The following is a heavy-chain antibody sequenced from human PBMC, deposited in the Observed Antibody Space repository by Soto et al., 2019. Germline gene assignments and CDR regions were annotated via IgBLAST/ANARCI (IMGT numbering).Heavy chain of an antibody. CDR2: ICMNGAAT. CDR1: GFTFRIHC. Sequence: DVQLVESGGGLIQPGGFLRLSCAASGFTFRIHCMHWVRQGPGKGLVWVSRICMNGAATAYADSVRGRFTISRDDAEDTLSLQMNSLRDEDTAVYYCVRGTTEWRGMDYWGQGTLVTVSP. V-gene: IGHV3-74*01. D-gene: IGHD2-2*01. J-gene: IGHJ4*02. CDR3: VRGTTEWRGMDY.